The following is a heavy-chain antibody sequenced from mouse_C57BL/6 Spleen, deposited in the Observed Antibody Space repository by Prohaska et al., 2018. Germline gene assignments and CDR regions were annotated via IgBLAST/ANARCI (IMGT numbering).Heavy chain of an antibody. CDR3: ARSITTVVAPFDY. D-gene: IGHD1-1*01. Sequence: QVQLQQPGAELVRPGSSVKLSCKASGYTFTSYWMDWVKQRPGQGLEWIGNIYPSDSETHYNQKFKDKATLTVDKSSSTAYMQLSSLTSEDSAVYYCARSITTVVAPFDYWGQGTTLTVSS. CDR2: IYPSDSET. V-gene: IGHV1-61*01. CDR1: GYTFTSYW. J-gene: IGHJ2*01.